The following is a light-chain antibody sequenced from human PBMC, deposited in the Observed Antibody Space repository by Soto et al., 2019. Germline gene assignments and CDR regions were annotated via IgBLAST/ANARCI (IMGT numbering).Light chain of an antibody. CDR1: QSISNW. CDR3: QQYNTFLPT. V-gene: IGKV1-5*03. CDR2: KAS. Sequence: DTQMIQSPSTLSASVGDRVTITCRASQSISNWLAWYQQRPGRAPKLLIYKASNLQSGVPSRFSGSGSGTEFTLTINSLQPDDFAIYYCQQYNTFLPTFGQGTKVEFK. J-gene: IGKJ1*01.